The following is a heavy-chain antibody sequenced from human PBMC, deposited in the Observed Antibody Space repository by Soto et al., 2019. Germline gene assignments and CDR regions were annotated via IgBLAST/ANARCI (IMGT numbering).Heavy chain of an antibody. V-gene: IGHV5-51*01. CDR3: ARLSIATATVFDAFDI. CDR2: IYPGDSDT. J-gene: IGHJ3*02. Sequence: GESLKISCKGSGYSFTSYWIGWVRQMPGEGLEWTGIIYPGDSDTIYSPSFQVQLTISGDKSISTAYLQRSTPKASDATMYYCARLSIATATVFDAFDIWGQGTM. D-gene: IGHD4-4*01. CDR1: GYSFTSYW.